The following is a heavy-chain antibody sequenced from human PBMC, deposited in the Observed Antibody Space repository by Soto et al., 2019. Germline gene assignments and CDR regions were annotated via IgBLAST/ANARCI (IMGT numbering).Heavy chain of an antibody. CDR1: GFTLSGRS. CDR2: VSPNGDNK. CDR3: IRGFYGLDV. J-gene: IGHJ6*02. Sequence: EVQLVESGGGLVQPGGSLRLSCSASGFTLSGRSMHWVRQAPGKGLDHVSGVSPNGDNKYYTDSVKGRFTISRDNSKNILYLQMGSLRPEDTAVFYCIRGFYGLDVWGQGTTVTVSS. V-gene: IGHV3-64D*08.